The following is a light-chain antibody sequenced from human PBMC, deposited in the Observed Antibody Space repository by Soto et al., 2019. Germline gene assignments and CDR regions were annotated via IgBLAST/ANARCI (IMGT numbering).Light chain of an antibody. CDR1: HSVSSSY. J-gene: IGKJ2*01. Sequence: IVLTQSPGTLSLSPGERATLSCRASHSVSSSYLAWYQQKPGQAPRLLIYGASSRATGIPDRFSGSGSGTDFTLTISRLEPEDFAVYYRQQYGSSPPYTFGQGTKLEIK. CDR2: GAS. CDR3: QQYGSSPPYT. V-gene: IGKV3-20*01.